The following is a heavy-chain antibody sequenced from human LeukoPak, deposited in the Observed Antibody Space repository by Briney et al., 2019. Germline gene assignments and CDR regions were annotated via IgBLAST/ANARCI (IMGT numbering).Heavy chain of an antibody. J-gene: IGHJ4*02. V-gene: IGHV4-39*07. Sequence: PSETLSLTCTVSGVSISSSNSYWGWIRQPPGKGLEWIGSIYYSGNTYYNASLKSQVSISIDTSKSQFSLRLTSVTAADTAVYYCARASYGDYNFDYWGQGTLVTVSS. D-gene: IGHD4-17*01. CDR3: ARASYGDYNFDY. CDR1: GVSISSSNSY. CDR2: IYYSGNT.